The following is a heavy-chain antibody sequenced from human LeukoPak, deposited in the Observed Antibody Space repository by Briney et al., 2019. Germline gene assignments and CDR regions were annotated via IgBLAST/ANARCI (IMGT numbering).Heavy chain of an antibody. J-gene: IGHJ3*02. D-gene: IGHD3-22*01. CDR1: GGSISSYY. Sequence: PSETLSLTCTVSGGSISSYYWSWIRQPAGKGLEWIGRIYTSGSTNYNPSLKSRVTISVDTSKNQFSLKLSSVTAADTAVYYCARDGAGYDSSGYYYSTDAFDIWGQGTMVTVSS. V-gene: IGHV4-4*07. CDR3: ARDGAGYDSSGYYYSTDAFDI. CDR2: IYTSGST.